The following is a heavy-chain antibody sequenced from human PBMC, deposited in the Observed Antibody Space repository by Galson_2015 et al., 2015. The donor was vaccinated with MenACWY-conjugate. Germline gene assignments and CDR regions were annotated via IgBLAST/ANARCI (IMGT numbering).Heavy chain of an antibody. J-gene: IGHJ4*02. D-gene: IGHD5-24*01. V-gene: IGHV1-69*06. Sequence: SVKVSCKASGGTFSSYAISWVRQAPGQGLEWMGGIIPIFGTANYAQKFQGRVTITADKSTSTAYMELSSLRSEDTAVYYCAREEGDGYKPLDYWGQGTLVTVSS. CDR2: IIPIFGTA. CDR1: GGTFSSYA. CDR3: AREEGDGYKPLDY.